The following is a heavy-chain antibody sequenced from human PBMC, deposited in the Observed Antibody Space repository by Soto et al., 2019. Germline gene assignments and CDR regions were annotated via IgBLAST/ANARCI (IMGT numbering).Heavy chain of an antibody. D-gene: IGHD3-3*01. J-gene: IGHJ6*02. CDR3: ARRVESGLILPQFIQVRYYYYGLDV. CDR2: VNHSGST. CDR1: GGSISGYY. Sequence: SETLSLTCAVYGGSISGYYCCWSRPPQEKGQEWFGDVNHSGSTNYNPSLKSRVTISVDTSKNKFSLKLSSVNAADTAVYYCARRVESGLILPQFIQVRYYYYGLDVWGQGAPVTVSS. V-gene: IGHV4-34*01.